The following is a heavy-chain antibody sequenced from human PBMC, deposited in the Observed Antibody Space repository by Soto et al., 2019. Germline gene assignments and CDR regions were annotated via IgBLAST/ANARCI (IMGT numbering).Heavy chain of an antibody. D-gene: IGHD3-22*01. J-gene: IGHJ5*02. CDR1: GYSFTSYW. CDR2: IYPGDSDT. CDR3: ARGHSSGFQPQPPPEWFDP. Sequence: PGESLKISCKGSGYSFTSYWIGWVRQMPGKGLEWMGIIYPGDSDTRYSPSFQGQVTISADKSISTAYLQWSSLKASDTAMYYCARGHSSGFQPQPPPEWFDPWGQGTLVTVSS. V-gene: IGHV5-51*01.